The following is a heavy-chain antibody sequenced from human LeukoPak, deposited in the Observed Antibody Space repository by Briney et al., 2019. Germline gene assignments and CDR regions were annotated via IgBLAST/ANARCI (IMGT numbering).Heavy chain of an antibody. CDR2: INPSGGST. CDR3: ARDQKGSSGWYEESHDYFDY. V-gene: IGHV1-46*01. J-gene: IGHJ4*02. D-gene: IGHD6-19*01. Sequence: ASVKVSFKASGYTFTSYYMHWVRQAPGQGLEWMGIINPSGGSTSYAQKFQGRVTMTRDTSTSTVYMELSSLRSEDTAVYYCARDQKGSSGWYEESHDYFDYWGQGTLVTVSS. CDR1: GYTFTSYY.